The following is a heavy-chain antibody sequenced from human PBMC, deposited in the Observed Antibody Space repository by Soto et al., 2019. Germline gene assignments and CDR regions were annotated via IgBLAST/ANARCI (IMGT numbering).Heavy chain of an antibody. CDR3: ARDLSLTIFGVVIPPDYYYYGMDV. D-gene: IGHD3-3*01. CDR1: GYTFTSYG. V-gene: IGHV1-18*04. CDR2: ISAYNGNT. Sequence: GASVKVSCKASGYTFTSYGISWVRQAPGQGLEWMGWISAYNGNTNYAQKLQGRVTMTTDTSTSTAYMELRSLRSDDTAVYYCARDLSLTIFGVVIPPDYYYYGMDVWGQGTTVTVSS. J-gene: IGHJ6*02.